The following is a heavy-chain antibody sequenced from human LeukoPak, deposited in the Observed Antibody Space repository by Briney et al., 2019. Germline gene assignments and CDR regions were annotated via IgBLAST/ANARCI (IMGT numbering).Heavy chain of an antibody. J-gene: IGHJ4*02. V-gene: IGHV3-30*02. CDR3: AKDLSMGYCSGGSCGGIEY. Sequence: PGGSLRLSCAASGFTFSSYGMHWVRQAPGKGLEWVAFIRYDGSNKYYADSVKGRFTISRDNSKNTLYLQMNSLRAEDTAVYYCAKDLSMGYCSGGSCGGIEYWGQGTLVTVSS. CDR1: GFTFSSYG. CDR2: IRYDGSNK. D-gene: IGHD2-15*01.